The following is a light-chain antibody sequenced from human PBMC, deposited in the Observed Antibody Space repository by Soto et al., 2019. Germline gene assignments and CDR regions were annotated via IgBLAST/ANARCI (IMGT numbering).Light chain of an antibody. CDR2: DTR. Sequence: QAVVTQEPSLTVSPGGTVTLTCGSSTGAVTSGHYPYWFQQKPGQAPRTLIYDTRNKHSWTPARFSGSLLGDKAALTLSGAQPEDEAEYYCLLSYSDAWVFGGGTKLTVL. CDR1: TGAVTSGHY. V-gene: IGLV7-46*01. J-gene: IGLJ3*02. CDR3: LLSYSDAWV.